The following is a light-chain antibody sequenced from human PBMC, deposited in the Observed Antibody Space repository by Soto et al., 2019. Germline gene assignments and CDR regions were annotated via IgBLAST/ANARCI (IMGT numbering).Light chain of an antibody. V-gene: IGLV2-23*01. CDR2: KGT. CDR1: SSDVGAYDS. Sequence: QSALAQPASVSGSPGQSITISCTGTSSDVGAYDSVSWYQQRPHKAPQVIIYKGTRRPSGVSNRFSGSTSGNAASLTISGLQADDEADYFCCSSAPESTYVFGTGTKLTVL. CDR3: CSSAPESTYV. J-gene: IGLJ1*01.